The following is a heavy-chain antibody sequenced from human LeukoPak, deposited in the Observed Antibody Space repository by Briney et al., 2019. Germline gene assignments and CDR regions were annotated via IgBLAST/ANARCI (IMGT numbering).Heavy chain of an antibody. D-gene: IGHD6-13*01. V-gene: IGHV3-48*01. CDR3: ARKTDRLGAVGRDRYFDL. CDR2: ISSTGTTK. J-gene: IGHJ2*01. CDR1: GFRFIDYS. Sequence: GGSLILSCAASGFRFIDYSMNWVRQAPGKGLEWVSYISSTGTTKYYADSVKGRFTISRDNAKNSLYLQVDSLRAEDTAVYYCARKTDRLGAVGRDRYFDLWGRGTLITVSS.